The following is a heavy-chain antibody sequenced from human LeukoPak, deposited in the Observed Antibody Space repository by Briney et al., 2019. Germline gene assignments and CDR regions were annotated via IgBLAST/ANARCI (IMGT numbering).Heavy chain of an antibody. CDR1: GYTFTGYY. V-gene: IGHV1-2*02. J-gene: IGHJ6*03. Sequence: ASVKVSCKASGYTFTGYYMHWVRQAPGQGLEWMGWINPNSGGTNYAQKFQGRVTMTRDTSISTAYMELSRLTSDDTALYYCARGPNHYYYMDFWGTGTTVSVSS. CDR3: ARGPNHYYYMDF. CDR2: INPNSGGT. D-gene: IGHD2-8*01.